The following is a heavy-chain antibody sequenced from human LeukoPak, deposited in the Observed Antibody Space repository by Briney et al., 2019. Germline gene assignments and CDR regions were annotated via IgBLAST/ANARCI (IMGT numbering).Heavy chain of an antibody. V-gene: IGHV1-8*02. D-gene: IGHD3-9*01. Sequence: ASVKVSCKASGYTFTSYGISWVRQATGHGLEWMGWMNPNTGNTGYAQKFQGRVTMTRNTSISTAYMELSSLRSEDTAVYYCARWDDILTGQPSNYWGQGTQVTVSS. CDR1: GYTFTSYG. J-gene: IGHJ4*01. CDR3: ARWDDILTGQPSNY. CDR2: MNPNTGNT.